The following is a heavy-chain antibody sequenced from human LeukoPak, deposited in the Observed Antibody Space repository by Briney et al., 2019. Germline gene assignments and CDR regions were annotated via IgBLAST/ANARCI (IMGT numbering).Heavy chain of an antibody. CDR1: GYTFSSCA. Sequence: ASVKVSCKASGYTFSSCATNWVRQAPGQGLEYMGWIDTKTGNPTYAQGFTGRFVFSLDTSVSTAYLQISSLKAEDTAVYCCAIHPSDSSGYFSYWGQGALVTVSS. CDR3: AIHPSDSSGYFSY. V-gene: IGHV7-4-1*02. CDR2: IDTKTGNP. J-gene: IGHJ4*02. D-gene: IGHD3-22*01.